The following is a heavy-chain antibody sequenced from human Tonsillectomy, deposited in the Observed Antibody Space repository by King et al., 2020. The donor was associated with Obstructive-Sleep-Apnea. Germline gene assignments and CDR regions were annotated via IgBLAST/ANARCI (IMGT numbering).Heavy chain of an antibody. CDR2: IYPGDSDT. CDR1: GYSFSSYW. V-gene: IGHV5-51*01. Sequence: EQLVQSGAEVKKPGESLKISCKGSGYSFSSYWIGWVRQMPGKGLEWMGIIYPGDSDTRYSPSFQGQVNISVDKSISTAYLQWSSLKASDTAMYYCARFSSVLIWFGGRFDYWGQGTLVTVSS. J-gene: IGHJ4*02. CDR3: ARFSSVLIWFGGRFDY. D-gene: IGHD3-10*01.